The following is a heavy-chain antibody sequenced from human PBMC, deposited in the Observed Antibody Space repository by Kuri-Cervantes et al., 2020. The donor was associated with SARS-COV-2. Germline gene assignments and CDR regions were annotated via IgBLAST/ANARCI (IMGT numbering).Heavy chain of an antibody. CDR2: INHSGST. J-gene: IGHJ4*02. V-gene: IGHV4-34*01. CDR3: ASGYSSGPYDY. Sequence: SQTLSLTCAVYGGSFSGYYWSWIRQPPGEGLEWIGEINHSGSTNYNPSLKSRVTISVDTSKNQFSLKLSSVTAADTAVYYCASGYSSGPYDYWGQGTLVTVSS. D-gene: IGHD6-19*01. CDR1: GGSFSGYY.